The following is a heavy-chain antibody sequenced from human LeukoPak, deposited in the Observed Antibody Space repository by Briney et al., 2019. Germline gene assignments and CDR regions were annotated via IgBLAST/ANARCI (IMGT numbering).Heavy chain of an antibody. CDR3: ARPHTLYDRGAFDI. D-gene: IGHD3-3*01. Sequence: HPGGSLRLSCVASGFTFSSYWMTWVRQAPGKGLEWVANIKTDGSLTYYVDSVKGRFTISRDNAKNSLYLQMNSLRAEDTAVYYCARPHTLYDRGAFDIWGQGAMVTVSS. J-gene: IGHJ3*02. CDR1: GFTFSSYW. V-gene: IGHV3-7*01. CDR2: IKTDGSLT.